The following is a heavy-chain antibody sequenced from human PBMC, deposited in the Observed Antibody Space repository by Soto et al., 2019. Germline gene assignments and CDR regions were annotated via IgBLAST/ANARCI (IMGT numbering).Heavy chain of an antibody. J-gene: IGHJ4*02. Sequence: PSETLSLTCSVSGGSIITSYYWGWIRQPPGKGLEWIGSIYYSGSTNYNPSLKSRVTISVDTSKNQFSLKLSSVTAADTAVYYCAREYCSGGSCYEVAYFDYWGQGTLVTVSS. D-gene: IGHD2-15*01. CDR3: AREYCSGGSCYEVAYFDY. CDR1: GGSIITSYY. CDR2: IYYSGST. V-gene: IGHV4-39*07.